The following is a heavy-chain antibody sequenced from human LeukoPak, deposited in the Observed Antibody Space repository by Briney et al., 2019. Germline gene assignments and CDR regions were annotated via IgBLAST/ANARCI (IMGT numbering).Heavy chain of an antibody. V-gene: IGHV1-46*01. D-gene: IGHD3-22*01. Sequence: ASVKVSCKASGGTLTSYQMHWVRQAPGLGPEWMGIINPSGSSTNYAQKFQGRVTMTRDMSTSTVYMELSSLTSEDTAVYYCARDFYDSSGYRSYNWFDPWGQGTLVTVSS. CDR1: GGTLTSYQ. CDR2: INPSGSST. J-gene: IGHJ5*02. CDR3: ARDFYDSSGYRSYNWFDP.